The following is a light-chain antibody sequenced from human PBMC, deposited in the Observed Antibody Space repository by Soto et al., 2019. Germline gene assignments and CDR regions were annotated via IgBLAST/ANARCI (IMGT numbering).Light chain of an antibody. V-gene: IGKV3-20*01. J-gene: IGKJ1*01. CDR1: QSVSSSY. Sequence: EIVLTRSPGTLSLSPGERDTLYCRASQSVSSSYLAWYQQKPGQAPRLLIYGASSRATGIPDRFSGSGSGTDFTLTISRLEPEDFAVYYCQQYGSSSWTFGHGTKVDIK. CDR2: GAS. CDR3: QQYGSSSWT.